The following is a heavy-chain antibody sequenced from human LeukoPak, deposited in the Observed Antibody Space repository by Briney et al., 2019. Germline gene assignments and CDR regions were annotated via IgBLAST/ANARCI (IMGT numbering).Heavy chain of an antibody. V-gene: IGHV3-7*01. Sequence: GGSLRLSCAASEFTFSSYWMSWVRQAPGKGLQWVANIKQGGSDKNYVDSVKGRFTISRDNAKNSLYLQMKSLRAEDTAVYYCARERPGGATAVDYWGQGTLVTVSS. CDR1: EFTFSSYW. D-gene: IGHD6-13*01. CDR2: IKQGGSDK. J-gene: IGHJ4*02. CDR3: ARERPGGATAVDY.